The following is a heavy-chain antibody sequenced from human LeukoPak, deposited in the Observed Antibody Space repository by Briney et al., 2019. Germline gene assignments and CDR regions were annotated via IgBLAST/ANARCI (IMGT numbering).Heavy chain of an antibody. Sequence: GGSLRLSCAASGFTFSSYAMHWVRQAPGKGLEWVAVISYDGSNKYYADSVKGRFTISRDNSKSTLYLQMNSLRAEDTAVYYCARFRTWGDKAFDYWGQGTLVTVSS. V-gene: IGHV3-30-3*01. J-gene: IGHJ4*02. D-gene: IGHD2-21*02. CDR2: ISYDGSNK. CDR1: GFTFSSYA. CDR3: ARFRTWGDKAFDY.